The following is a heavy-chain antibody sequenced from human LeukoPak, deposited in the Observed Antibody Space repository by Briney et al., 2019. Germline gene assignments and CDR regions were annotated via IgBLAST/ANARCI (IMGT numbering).Heavy chain of an antibody. CDR1: GFTFSSYA. J-gene: IGHJ4*02. CDR3: ARGIVAVGNLDY. V-gene: IGHV3-30*04. D-gene: IGHD6-13*01. Sequence: GGSLRLSCAASGFTFSSYAMHWVRQAPGKGLEWVAVISYDGSNKYYADSVKGRFTISRDNSKNTLYLQMNSLRAEDTAVYYCARGIVAVGNLDYWGQGTLVTVSS. CDR2: ISYDGSNK.